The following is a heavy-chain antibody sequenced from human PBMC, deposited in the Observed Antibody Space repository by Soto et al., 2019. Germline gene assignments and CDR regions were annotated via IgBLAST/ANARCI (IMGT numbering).Heavy chain of an antibody. V-gene: IGHV3-33*01. CDR2: IWYDGSNK. CDR3: ERQKKCRVRLFDF. CDR1: GFTIISYG. J-gene: IGHJ4*02. D-gene: IGHD6-25*01. Sequence: GGPLSLSCAASGFTIISYGIQWGRQAPGKGVEWVTVIWYDGSNKDYADSVRGRFTISRDNSKSTLYRHLHSLRAEDKTVYLCERQKKCRVRLFDFWGQGSVVTVSS.